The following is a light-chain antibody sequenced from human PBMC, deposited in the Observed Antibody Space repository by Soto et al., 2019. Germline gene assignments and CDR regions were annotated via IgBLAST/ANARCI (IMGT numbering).Light chain of an antibody. CDR3: QSYDSSLSGYV. V-gene: IGLV1-40*01. CDR1: SSNIGAGYD. J-gene: IGLJ1*01. Sequence: QSVLTQPPSVSGAPGQTVTISCTGSSSNIGAGYDVHWYQQLPGTAPKLLIYININRPSGVPDRFSGSKSGTSASLAITGLQPEDEADYYCQSYDSSLSGYVFGTGTKVTVL. CDR2: INI.